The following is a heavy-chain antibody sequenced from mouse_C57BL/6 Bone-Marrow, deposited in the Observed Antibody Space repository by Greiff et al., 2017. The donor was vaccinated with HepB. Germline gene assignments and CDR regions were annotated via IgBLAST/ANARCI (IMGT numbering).Heavy chain of an antibody. D-gene: IGHD1-1*01. J-gene: IGHJ3*01. CDR2: IWRGGST. V-gene: IGHV2-5*01. Sequence: QVQLQQSGPGLVQPSQSLSITCTVSGFSLTSYGVHWVRQSPGKGLEWLGVIWRGGSTDYNAAFMSRLSITKDNSKSQIFFKMNSLQADDTAIYYCAKNGDYYGSTSWFAYWGQGTLVTVSA. CDR3: AKNGDYYGSTSWFAY. CDR1: GFSLTSYG.